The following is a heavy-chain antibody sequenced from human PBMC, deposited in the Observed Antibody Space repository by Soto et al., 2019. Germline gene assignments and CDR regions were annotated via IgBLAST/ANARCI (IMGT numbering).Heavy chain of an antibody. Sequence: QVQLVQSGAEVKKPGAPVKVSCKASGYTFTSYGISWVRQAPGQGLEWMGWISAYNGNTNYAQKLQGRVTMTTDTSTSTAYMELRSLRSDDTAVYYCARSPYCSSTSCYPYHFDYWGQGTLVTVSS. D-gene: IGHD2-2*01. J-gene: IGHJ4*02. CDR3: ARSPYCSSTSCYPYHFDY. CDR2: ISAYNGNT. CDR1: GYTFTSYG. V-gene: IGHV1-18*01.